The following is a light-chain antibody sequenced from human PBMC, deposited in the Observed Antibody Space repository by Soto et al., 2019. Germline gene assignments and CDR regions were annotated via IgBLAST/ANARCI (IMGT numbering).Light chain of an antibody. Sequence: QSVLTQPRSVSGSPGQSVTISCTGTSSDVGGYNYVSWYQQHPGKAPKLMIYDVSKRPSGVPDRFSGSKSGSTASLTISGLQAEDEADYYCCSYAGSLYVXGTGTKVTVL. CDR1: SSDVGGYNY. CDR2: DVS. CDR3: CSYAGSLYV. J-gene: IGLJ1*01. V-gene: IGLV2-11*01.